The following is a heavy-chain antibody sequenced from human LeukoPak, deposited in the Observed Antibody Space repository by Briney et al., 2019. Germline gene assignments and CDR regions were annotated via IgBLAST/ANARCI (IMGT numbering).Heavy chain of an antibody. CDR3: AINGGGDSGYGNFDY. J-gene: IGHJ4*02. D-gene: IGHD5-12*01. CDR1: GFTFDDYA. Sequence: GGSLRLSCAASGFTFDDYAMHWVRQVPGKGLEWVSGISWNSDNIGYADSVKGRFTTSRDNAKNSLYLQMNSLRAEDTALYYCAINGGGDSGYGNFDYWGQGNLVTVSS. CDR2: ISWNSDNI. V-gene: IGHV3-9*01.